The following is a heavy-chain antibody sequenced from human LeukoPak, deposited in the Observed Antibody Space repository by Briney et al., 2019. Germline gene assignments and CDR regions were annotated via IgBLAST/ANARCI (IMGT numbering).Heavy chain of an antibody. J-gene: IGHJ6*03. CDR3: ARGPSITMVRGGQWYYYMDV. Sequence: ASVKVSCKASGYTFTSYYIHWVRPAPGQGLEWMGLMNPSCGSTNYAQKFQGRVTMTRDTSTSTVYMELSSLRSEDTAVYYCARGPSITMVRGGQWYYYMDVWGKGTTVTISS. CDR1: GYTFTSYY. CDR2: MNPSCGST. V-gene: IGHV1-46*01. D-gene: IGHD3-10*01.